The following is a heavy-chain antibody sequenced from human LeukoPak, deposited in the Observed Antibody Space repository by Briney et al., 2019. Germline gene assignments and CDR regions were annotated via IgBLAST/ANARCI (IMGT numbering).Heavy chain of an antibody. CDR1: GFTVSSNY. CDR3: ATGCSSTSCHTAPFDY. CDR2: IYSGGST. D-gene: IGHD2-2*02. Sequence: GGSLRLSCAASGFTVSSNYMSWVRQAPGKGLEWVSVIYSGGSTYYADSVKGRFTISRDNSKNTLYLQMNSLRAEDTAVYYCATGCSSTSCHTAPFDYWGQGTLVTVSS. J-gene: IGHJ4*02. V-gene: IGHV3-66*01.